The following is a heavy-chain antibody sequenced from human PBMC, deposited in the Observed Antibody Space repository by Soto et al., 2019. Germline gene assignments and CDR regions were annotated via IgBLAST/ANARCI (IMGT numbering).Heavy chain of an antibody. Sequence: PSQTLSLTCAISGDSVSSNSAAWNWIRQSPSRGLEWLGRAYYRSKWYNDYAVSVKSRITINPDTSKNQFSLQLNSVTPEDTAVYYCARGTMVRGPQTAYYYGMDVWGQGTTVTVSS. J-gene: IGHJ6*02. D-gene: IGHD3-10*01. CDR2: AYYRSKWYN. V-gene: IGHV6-1*01. CDR3: ARGTMVRGPQTAYYYGMDV. CDR1: GDSVSSNSAA.